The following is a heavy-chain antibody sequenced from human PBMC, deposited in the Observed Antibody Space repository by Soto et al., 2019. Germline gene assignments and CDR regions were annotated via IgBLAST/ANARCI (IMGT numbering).Heavy chain of an antibody. CDR3: AASCVGCGGFNYYGMDV. D-gene: IGHD2-21*01. V-gene: IGHV4-31*03. CDR2: IYYSGST. Sequence: QVQLQESGPGLVKPSQTLSLTCTVSGGSISSGGYYWSWIRQHPGKGLEWIGYIYYSGSTYYNPSLKSRVTISGDASKNQSSLKLSSVTAADTAVYYCAASCVGCGGFNYYGMDVWGQGTTGTVSS. CDR1: GGSISSGGYY. J-gene: IGHJ6*02.